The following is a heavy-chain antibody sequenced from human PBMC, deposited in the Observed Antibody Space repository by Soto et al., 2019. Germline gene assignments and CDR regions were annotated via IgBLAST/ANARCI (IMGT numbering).Heavy chain of an antibody. CDR1: GFTFSSYS. CDR2: ISSSSSYI. D-gene: IGHD3-22*01. CDR3: ARVSSGYSTPYYYYGMDV. Sequence: GGSLRPSCGGSGFTFSSYSLNWGRPAPGKGLEWVSSISSSSSYIYYADSVKGRFTISRDNAKNSLYLQMNSLRAEDTAVYYCARVSSGYSTPYYYYGMDVWGQGTTVTVSS. V-gene: IGHV3-21*01. J-gene: IGHJ6*02.